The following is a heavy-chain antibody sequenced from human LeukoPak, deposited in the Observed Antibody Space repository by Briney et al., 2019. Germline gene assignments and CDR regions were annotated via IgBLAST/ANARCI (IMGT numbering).Heavy chain of an antibody. J-gene: IGHJ4*02. Sequence: GGSLRLSCAASGFTFSNYNMNWVRQAPGKGLEWVSSISSSSSYIYYADSVKGRFTISRDNAKNSLYLQMNSLRAEDTAVYYCASRSMATPDYWGQGTLVTVSS. CDR2: ISSSSSYI. CDR3: ASRSMATPDY. V-gene: IGHV3-21*01. CDR1: GFTFSNYN. D-gene: IGHD5-24*01.